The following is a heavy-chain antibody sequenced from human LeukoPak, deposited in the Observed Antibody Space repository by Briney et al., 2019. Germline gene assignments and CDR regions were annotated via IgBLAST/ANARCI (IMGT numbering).Heavy chain of an antibody. CDR2: IYSGGST. CDR3: ARARESYCSSTSCYWFDP. Sequence: GGSLRLSCAASGFTVSSNYMCWVRQAPGKGLEWVSVIYSGGSTYYADSVKGRFTISRDNSKNTLYLQMNSLRAEDTAVYYCARARESYCSSTSCYWFDPWGQGTLVTVSS. J-gene: IGHJ5*02. V-gene: IGHV3-66*02. CDR1: GFTVSSNY. D-gene: IGHD2-2*01.